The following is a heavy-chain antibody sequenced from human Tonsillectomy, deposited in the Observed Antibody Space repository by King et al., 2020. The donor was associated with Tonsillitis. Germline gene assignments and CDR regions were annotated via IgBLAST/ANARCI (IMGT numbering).Heavy chain of an antibody. V-gene: IGHV4-39*01. J-gene: IGHJ4*02. CDR1: GGSISSSSYY. CDR2: IYYSGST. CDR3: ARHRSSGYVYDY. Sequence: LQLQESGPGLVKPSETLSLTCTVSGGSISSSSYYWGWIRQPPGKGLEWIGSIYYSGSTYYNPSLKSRVTISVDTSKNQFSLKLSSVTAADTAVYYCARHRSSGYVYDYWGQGTLVTVSS. D-gene: IGHD3-22*01.